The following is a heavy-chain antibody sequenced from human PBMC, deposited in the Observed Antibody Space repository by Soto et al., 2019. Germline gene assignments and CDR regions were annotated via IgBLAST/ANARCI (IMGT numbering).Heavy chain of an antibody. CDR3: ARDWGGNLDY. V-gene: IGHV4-31*03. D-gene: IGHD2-21*01. CDR1: GGSISSGGYY. Sequence: QVQLQESGPGLVKPSQTLSLTCTVSGGSISSGGYYWSWIRQHPGKGLEWTGYIYYSGNTYYNPSLKSRVTISVDTSKNQFSLNLSSVTAADTAVYYCARDWGGNLDYWGQGTLVTVSS. CDR2: IYYSGNT. J-gene: IGHJ4*02.